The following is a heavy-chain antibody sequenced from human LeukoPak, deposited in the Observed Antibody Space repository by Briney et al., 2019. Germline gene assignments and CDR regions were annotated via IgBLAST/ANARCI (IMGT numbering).Heavy chain of an antibody. V-gene: IGHV3-48*01. CDR2: ISSSSSTI. CDR3: ASDGYYGSGEIDY. J-gene: IGHJ4*02. D-gene: IGHD3-10*01. CDR1: GFTFSSYS. Sequence: GGSLRLSCAASGFTFSSYSMNWVRQAPGKGLEWVSYISSSSSTIYYADSVKGRFTISRDNAKNSLYLQMNSLRAEDTAVYYCASDGYYGSGEIDYWGQGTLVTVSS.